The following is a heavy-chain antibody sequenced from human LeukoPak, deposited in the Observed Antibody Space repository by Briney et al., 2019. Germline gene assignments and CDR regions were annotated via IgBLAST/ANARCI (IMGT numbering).Heavy chain of an antibody. D-gene: IGHD3-10*01. CDR3: ARVKPTQGSGSYYNPTGPFDY. CDR1: GGSISSYY. Sequence: SETLSLTCTVSGGSISSYYWSWIRQPPGKGLEWIGYIYYSGSTNYNPSLKSRVTISVDTSKNQFSLKLSSVTAADTAVYYCARVKPTQGSGSYYNPTGPFDYWGQGTLVTVSS. CDR2: IYYSGST. J-gene: IGHJ4*02. V-gene: IGHV4-59*01.